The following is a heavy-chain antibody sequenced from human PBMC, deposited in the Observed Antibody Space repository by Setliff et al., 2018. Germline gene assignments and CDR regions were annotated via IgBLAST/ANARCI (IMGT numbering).Heavy chain of an antibody. D-gene: IGHD6-25*01. CDR3: ARDLSGPTSTLFDY. CDR1: GGSISSGAYY. CDR2: IHTSGST. Sequence: SETLSLTCTVSGGSISSGAYYWTWIRQPAGKGLEWMGRIHTSGSTYYNPSLKSRVTISVDTSKNQFSLKLSSVTAADTAVYYCARDLSGPTSTLFDYWGQGTLVTVSS. V-gene: IGHV4-61*02. J-gene: IGHJ4*02.